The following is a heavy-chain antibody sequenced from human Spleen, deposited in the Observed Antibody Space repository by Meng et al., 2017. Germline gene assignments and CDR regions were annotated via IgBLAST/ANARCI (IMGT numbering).Heavy chain of an antibody. CDR2: IGTKPKSYAA. Sequence: GGSLRLSCAVSGVSFSDSDIHWVRQASGKGLEWVGRIGTKPKSYAAAYAASVRGRFTISRDNAKNSLYLQMNSLRAEDTALYYCAKGGSSSLRYYGMDVWGQGTTVTVSS. D-gene: IGHD6-6*01. CDR3: AKGGSSSLRYYGMDV. V-gene: IGHV3-73*01. CDR1: GVSFSDSD. J-gene: IGHJ6*02.